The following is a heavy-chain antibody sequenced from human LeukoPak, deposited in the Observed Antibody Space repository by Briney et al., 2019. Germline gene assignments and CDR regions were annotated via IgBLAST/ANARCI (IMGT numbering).Heavy chain of an antibody. CDR3: ARRPYYGDYATPYWYFDL. J-gene: IGHJ2*01. D-gene: IGHD4-17*01. CDR2: INHSGST. V-gene: IGHV4-34*01. Sequence: PSETLSLTCAVYGGSFSGYYWSWIRQPPGKGLEWIEEINHSGSTNYNPSLKSRVTISVDTSKNQFSLKLSSVTAADTAVYYCARRPYYGDYATPYWYFDLWGRGTLVTVSS. CDR1: GGSFSGYY.